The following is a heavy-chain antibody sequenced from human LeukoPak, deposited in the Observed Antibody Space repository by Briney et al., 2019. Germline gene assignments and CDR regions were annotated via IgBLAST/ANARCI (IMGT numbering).Heavy chain of an antibody. J-gene: IGHJ4*02. CDR2: IYYSGYS. D-gene: IGHD2-21*01. Sequence: SETLSLTCTVSGGSITSYYWTWLRKPPGKGLEWIGYIYYSGYSNYNPSLKSRVSMSVDTSKNQFSLKLTSVTAADTAVYYCARHSIASDGARLFDYWGRGTLVTVSS. CDR3: ARHSIASDGARLFDY. CDR1: GGSITSYY. V-gene: IGHV4-59*08.